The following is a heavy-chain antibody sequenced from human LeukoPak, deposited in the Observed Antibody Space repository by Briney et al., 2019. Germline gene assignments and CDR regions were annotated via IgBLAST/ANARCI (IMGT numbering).Heavy chain of an antibody. CDR1: GGSISSSNW. D-gene: IGHD3-10*01. J-gene: IGHJ4*02. Sequence: SETLSLTCAVSGGSISSSNWWSWVRQPPGKGLEWIGEIYRSGSTNYNPSLKSRVTISVDKSKNQFSLKLSSVTAADTAVYYCAGSGSYYYYFDYWGQGTLVTVSS. CDR2: IYRSGST. CDR3: AGSGSYYYYFDY. V-gene: IGHV4-4*02.